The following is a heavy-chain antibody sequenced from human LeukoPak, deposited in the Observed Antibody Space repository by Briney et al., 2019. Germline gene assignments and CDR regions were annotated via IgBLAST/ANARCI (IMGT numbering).Heavy chain of an antibody. CDR1: GFTFTTYA. V-gene: IGHV3-30*02. J-gene: IGHJ6*03. D-gene: IGHD3-9*01. Sequence: GGSLRLSCAASGFTFTTYAMHWVRQAPGKGLEWVAFIRYDGHNKYYADSVKGRFTISRDNSKNTLYLQMNSLRAEDTAVYYCAKGGYDIPGYMDVWGKGTTVTVSS. CDR2: IRYDGHNK. CDR3: AKGGYDIPGYMDV.